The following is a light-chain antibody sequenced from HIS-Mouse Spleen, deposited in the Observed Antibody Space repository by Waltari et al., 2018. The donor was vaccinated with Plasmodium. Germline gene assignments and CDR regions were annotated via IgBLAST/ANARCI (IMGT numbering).Light chain of an antibody. CDR1: QSVSSY. V-gene: IGKV3-11*01. CDR2: DAT. CDR3: QQRSNWPRVLT. J-gene: IGKJ4*01. Sequence: EIVLTQSPAPLSLSPGERATLSCRASQSVSSYLAWYQQKPGQSPRLLIYDATNRATGNPARFSGSGSGTDFTLTISSLGPEDFAVYYCQQRSNWPRVLTFGGGTKVEIK.